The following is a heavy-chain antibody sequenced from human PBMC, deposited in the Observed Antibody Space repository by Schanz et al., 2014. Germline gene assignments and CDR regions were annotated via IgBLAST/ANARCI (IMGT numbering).Heavy chain of an antibody. CDR2: IGNGGVTI. CDR3: ARPALWFGDNCFDP. D-gene: IGHD3-10*01. CDR1: GFPFSDYF. V-gene: IGHV3-11*01. J-gene: IGHJ5*02. Sequence: QVQLVDSGGGLVKPGGSLRLSCTASGFPFSDYFMAWIRQPPGRGLEWVSYIGNGGVTIYYADSVKGRFTISRDNSKNSLYLQMNSRRAEDTAVYYCARPALWFGDNCFDPWGQGTLVTVSS.